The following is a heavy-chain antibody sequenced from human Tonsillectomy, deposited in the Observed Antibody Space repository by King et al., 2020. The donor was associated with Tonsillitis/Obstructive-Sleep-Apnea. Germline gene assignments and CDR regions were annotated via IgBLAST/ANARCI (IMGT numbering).Heavy chain of an antibody. J-gene: IGHJ3*02. CDR2: VYYSGST. CDR1: VGSISSYY. Sequence: QLQESGPGLVKPSETLSLTCTVSVGSISSYYWSWIRQPPGKGLEWMGYVYYSGSTNYNPSLKSRVTISVDTSKNQFSLMLSSVTAADTAVYYCARVTCSSTSCPRKDAFDIWGQGTMVTVSS. D-gene: IGHD2-2*01. V-gene: IGHV4-59*01. CDR3: ARVTCSSTSCPRKDAFDI.